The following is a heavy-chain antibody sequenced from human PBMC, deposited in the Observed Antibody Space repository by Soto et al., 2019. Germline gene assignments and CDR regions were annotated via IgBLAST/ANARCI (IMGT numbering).Heavy chain of an antibody. Sequence: QMQLVQPGAEVKKTGSSVTVSCKALGNTFTYRYLHWVRQAPGQALEWMGWITPFSGDVHYAQKFQERVTITRDRSINTAYMQMSSLRSEDTAMYFCASGGAGSGPFTWELPDHWGQGTLVTVSS. V-gene: IGHV1-45*02. CDR2: ITPFSGDV. CDR1: GNTFTYRY. J-gene: IGHJ4*02. CDR3: ASGGAGSGPFTWELPDH. D-gene: IGHD1-26*01.